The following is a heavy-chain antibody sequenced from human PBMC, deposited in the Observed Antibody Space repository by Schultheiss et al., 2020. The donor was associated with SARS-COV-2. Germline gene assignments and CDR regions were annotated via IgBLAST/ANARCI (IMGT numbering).Heavy chain of an antibody. D-gene: IGHD2-2*03. Sequence: SETLSLTCAVSGYSISSGYYWGWIRQPPGKGLEWIGEINHSGSTNYNPSLKSRVTISVDTSKNQFSLKLSSVTAADTAVYYCAGREWMGWGQGTLVTVSS. V-gene: IGHV4-38-2*01. CDR3: AGREWMG. J-gene: IGHJ4*02. CDR1: GYSISSGYY. CDR2: INHSGST.